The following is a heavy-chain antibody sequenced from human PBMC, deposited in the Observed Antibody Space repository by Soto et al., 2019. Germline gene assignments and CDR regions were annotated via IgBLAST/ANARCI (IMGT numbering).Heavy chain of an antibody. V-gene: IGHV3-15*01. D-gene: IGHD4-17*01. Sequence: GGSLRLSCAASGFTFSNAWMSWVRQAPGKGLEWVGRIKSKTDGGTTDYAGPVKGRFTISRDDSKNKLYLQMNSLKTEDKAVYYCTTDPASYGAYGGGDYWGQGTLVTVSS. CDR3: TTDPASYGAYGGGDY. CDR1: GFTFSNAW. CDR2: IKSKTDGGTT. J-gene: IGHJ4*02.